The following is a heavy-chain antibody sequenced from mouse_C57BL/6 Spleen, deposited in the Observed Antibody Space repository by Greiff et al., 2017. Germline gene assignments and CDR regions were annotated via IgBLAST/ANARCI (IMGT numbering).Heavy chain of an antibody. CDR3: TRWGYDGYYGFAY. Sequence: VQLQQSGPELVKPGASVTIPCKASGYTFTDYNMDWVKQSHGKSLEWIGDINPNNGGTIYNQKFKGKATLTVDKSSSTAYMELRSLTSEDTAVYYCTRWGYDGYYGFAYWGQGTLVTVSA. CDR2: INPNNGGT. D-gene: IGHD2-3*01. CDR1: GYTFTDYN. V-gene: IGHV1-18*01. J-gene: IGHJ3*01.